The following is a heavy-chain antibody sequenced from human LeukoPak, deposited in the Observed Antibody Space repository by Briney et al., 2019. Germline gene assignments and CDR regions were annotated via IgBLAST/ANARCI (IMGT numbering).Heavy chain of an antibody. CDR1: GYTFTSYD. D-gene: IGHD7-27*01. CDR3: ISTSNWGSVIFDY. V-gene: IGHV1-8*01. CDR2: MDSNSDNT. J-gene: IGHJ4*02. Sequence: GASVKVSCKASGYTFTSYDIHWVRQATGQGLEWMGWMDSNSDNTVYAQRFQGRVTMTRNTSITTAYMELRGLRSEDMAVYYCISTSNWGSVIFDYWGQGTLVTVSS.